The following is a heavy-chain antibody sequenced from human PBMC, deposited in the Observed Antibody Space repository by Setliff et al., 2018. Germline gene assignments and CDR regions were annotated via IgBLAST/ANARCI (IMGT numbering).Heavy chain of an antibody. Sequence: TLSLTCTVSGGSISSHYWSWIRQPPGKGLEWIGSIYYSGSTNYNPSLKGRVTISVDTSKNQFSLKLSSVTAADTAVYYCASKNGSGSYYLFDYWGQGTLVTVSS. V-gene: IGHV4-59*11. CDR2: IYYSGST. CDR3: ASKNGSGSYYLFDY. J-gene: IGHJ4*02. D-gene: IGHD3-10*01. CDR1: GGSISSHY.